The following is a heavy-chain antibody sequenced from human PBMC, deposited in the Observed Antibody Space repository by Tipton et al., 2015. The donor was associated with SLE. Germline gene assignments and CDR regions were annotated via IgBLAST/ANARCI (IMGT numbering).Heavy chain of an antibody. CDR1: GGSISSYY. CDR2: IYYSGST. CDR3: ATRDYGDYTKWFDP. V-gene: IGHV4-59*12. D-gene: IGHD4-17*01. J-gene: IGHJ5*02. Sequence: TLSLTCTVSGGSISSYYWSWIRQPPGKGLEWIGYIYYSGSTNYNPSLKSRVTISVDTSKNQFSLKVSSVTAADTAVYYCATRDYGDYTKWFDPWGQGTLVTVSS.